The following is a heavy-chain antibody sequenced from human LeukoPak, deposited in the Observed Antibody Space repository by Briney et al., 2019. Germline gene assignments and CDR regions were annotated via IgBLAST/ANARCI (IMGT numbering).Heavy chain of an antibody. CDR1: GGSFSGYY. V-gene: IGHV4-34*01. Sequence: SETLSLTCAVYGGSFSGYYWSWIRQPPGKGLEWIGEINHGGGTNYNPSLKSRVTISVDTSKNQFSLKLSSVTAADTAVYYCARGDAYSGSYRCLDYWGQGTLVTVSS. CDR2: INHGGGT. CDR3: ARGDAYSGSYRCLDY. J-gene: IGHJ4*02. D-gene: IGHD1-26*01.